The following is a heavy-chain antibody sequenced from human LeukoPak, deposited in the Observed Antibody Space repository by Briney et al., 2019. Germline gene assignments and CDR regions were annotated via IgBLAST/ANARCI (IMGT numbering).Heavy chain of an antibody. CDR1: GYTFTSYG. D-gene: IGHD3-22*01. Sequence: ASVKVSCKASGYTFTSYGISWVRQAPGQGLEWMGWISAYNGNTNYAQKLQGRVTMTTDTSTSTAYMELRSLRSDDTAVYYCARGHYYDGSGYPASDAFDIWGQGTMVTVSS. CDR2: ISAYNGNT. J-gene: IGHJ3*02. CDR3: ARGHYYDGSGYPASDAFDI. V-gene: IGHV1-18*01.